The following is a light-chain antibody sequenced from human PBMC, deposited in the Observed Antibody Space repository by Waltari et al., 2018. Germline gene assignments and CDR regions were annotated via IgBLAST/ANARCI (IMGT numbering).Light chain of an antibody. J-gene: IGLJ3*02. Sequence: QSALTQPASVSGSPGQSITVSCTGTSSDVGGYYLVSWYQHHPGKAPKLLIFDVSNRPSGVSIRFSGSKSGNTASLTISGLQAEDEADYYCCSFPSIGTWVFGGGTKLTVL. CDR2: DVS. CDR3: CSFPSIGTWV. CDR1: SSDVGGYYL. V-gene: IGLV2-14*03.